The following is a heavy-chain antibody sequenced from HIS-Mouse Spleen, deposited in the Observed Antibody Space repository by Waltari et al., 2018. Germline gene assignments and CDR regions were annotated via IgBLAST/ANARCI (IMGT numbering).Heavy chain of an antibody. CDR3: ARLTAAGTY. D-gene: IGHD6-13*01. J-gene: IGHJ4*02. V-gene: IGHV4-39*07. Sequence: QLQLQESGPGLVKPSETLSLTCTVPGGPISSSSYDWGWIGPPPGKGLEGIGSIYYSGSTYYNPSLKSRVTISVDTSKNQFSLKLSSVTAADTAVYYCARLTAAGTYWGQGTLVTVSS. CDR1: GGPISSSSYD. CDR2: IYYSGST.